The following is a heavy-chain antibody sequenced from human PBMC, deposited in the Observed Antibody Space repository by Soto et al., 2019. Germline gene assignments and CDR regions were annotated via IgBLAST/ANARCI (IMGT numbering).Heavy chain of an antibody. CDR2: ISSDGSRT. CDR3: ARDGGSY. V-gene: IGHV3-30*03. CDR1: EFTFSSHG. J-gene: IGHJ4*02. Sequence: PGGSLRLSCAASEFTFSSHGMQWVRQAPGKGLEWVAGISSDGSRTYYADSVKGRFTISRDNSKSTLYLQINSLRAEDTAVYHCARDGGSYWGQGILVTVSS. D-gene: IGHD3-16*01.